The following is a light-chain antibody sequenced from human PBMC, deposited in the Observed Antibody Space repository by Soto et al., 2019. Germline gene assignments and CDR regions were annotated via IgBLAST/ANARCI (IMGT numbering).Light chain of an antibody. CDR1: QSVGSN. CDR2: GAS. CDR3: QQYNNWPRT. J-gene: IGKJ2*01. Sequence: EIVMTQSPATLSVSLGERATLSCRASQSVGSNLAWYQQKPGQAPRLLIYGASSRATGIPARFGGSGSGTEFPLTISSLQSEDFAFYYCQQYNNWPRTFGQGTKLEIK. V-gene: IGKV3-15*01.